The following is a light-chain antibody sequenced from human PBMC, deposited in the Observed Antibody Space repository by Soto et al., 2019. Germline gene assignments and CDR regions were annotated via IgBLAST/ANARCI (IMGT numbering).Light chain of an antibody. CDR2: RTS. Sequence: DVVMTQSPLSLPVTLGQPASISCRSSHSLVYSDGIAYLSWFQQRPGQSPRRLIYRTSNRDSGVXDXXSGSGSGTDFTLKINRVEAEEVGVYYCMQGTHWPPTFGRGTKVEIK. V-gene: IGKV2-30*01. J-gene: IGKJ1*01. CDR1: HSLVYSDGIAY. CDR3: MQGTHWPPT.